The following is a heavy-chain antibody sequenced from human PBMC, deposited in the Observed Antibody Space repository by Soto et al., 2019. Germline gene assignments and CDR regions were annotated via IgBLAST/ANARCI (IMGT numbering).Heavy chain of an antibody. D-gene: IGHD2-2*02. CDR3: AKDIAPWGAAIRDGMDV. CDR2: ISWNSGSI. CDR1: GFTFDDYA. Sequence: GGSLRLSCAASGFTFDDYAMHWVRQAPGKGLEWVSGISWNSGSIGYADSVKGRFTISRDNAKNSLYLQMNSLRAEGTALYYCAKDIAPWGAAIRDGMDVWGQGTTVTVSS. V-gene: IGHV3-9*01. J-gene: IGHJ6*02.